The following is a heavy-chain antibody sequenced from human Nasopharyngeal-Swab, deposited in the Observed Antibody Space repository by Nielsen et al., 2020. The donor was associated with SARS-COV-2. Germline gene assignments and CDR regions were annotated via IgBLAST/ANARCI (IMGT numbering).Heavy chain of an antibody. J-gene: IGHJ6*02. V-gene: IGHV3-23*01. Sequence: GESLKISCAASGFIFSSYAMSWVRQAPGKGLEWVSAISGSGGSTYYADSVKGRFTISRDNSKNTLYLQMNSLRAEDTAVYYCAKDGGLTTFPYYYYYGMDVWGQGTTVTVSS. CDR1: GFIFSSYA. CDR2: ISGSGGST. D-gene: IGHD4/OR15-4a*01. CDR3: AKDGGLTTFPYYYYYGMDV.